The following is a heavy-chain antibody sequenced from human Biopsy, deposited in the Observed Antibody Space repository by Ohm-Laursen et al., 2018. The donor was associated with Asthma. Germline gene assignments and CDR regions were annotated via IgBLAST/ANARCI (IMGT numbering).Heavy chain of an antibody. Sequence: SDTLSLTCTVSGSYIGTPDYHWSWIRQSPGKGLEWIGFVFYSGTTHYSRSLERRLFLSIDTARNEFSMNLRSLAAADTAVYFCARVAGYGDVYFGIDVWGPGSTVSV. CDR1: GSYIGTPDYH. D-gene: IGHD4-17*01. CDR3: ARVAGYGDVYFGIDV. V-gene: IGHV4-30-4*02. CDR2: VFYSGTT. J-gene: IGHJ6*02.